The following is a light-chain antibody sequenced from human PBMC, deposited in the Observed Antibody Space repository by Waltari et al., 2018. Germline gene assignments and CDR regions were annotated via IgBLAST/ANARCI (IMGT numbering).Light chain of an antibody. V-gene: IGLV1-40*01. CDR3: QSFDTSLSGYVV. J-gene: IGLJ2*01. CDR1: TSNIGAGYD. Sequence: QSVLTQPPSVSGAPGQRVTISCTGSTSNIGAGYDVHWYQQLPRTAPKLLIYNNHDRPSGVPDRFSGSRSGTSASLAITGLQAEDEADYYCQSFDTSLSGYVVFGGGTKLTVL. CDR2: NNH.